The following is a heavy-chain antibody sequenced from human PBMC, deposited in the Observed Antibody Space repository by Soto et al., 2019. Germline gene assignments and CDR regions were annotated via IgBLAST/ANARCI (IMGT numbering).Heavy chain of an antibody. Sequence: QITLKESGPTLVKPTQTLTLTCTFSGFSLSTSGVGVGWIRQPPGKALEWLALIYWNDDKRYSPSLKSRLTITKDTSKNQVVLTMTNMDPVDTATYYCAHRRDSGYDTIYYYYGMDVWGQGTTVTVSS. CDR1: GFSLSTSGVG. V-gene: IGHV2-5*01. CDR3: AHRRDSGYDTIYYYYGMDV. J-gene: IGHJ6*02. CDR2: IYWNDDK. D-gene: IGHD5-12*01.